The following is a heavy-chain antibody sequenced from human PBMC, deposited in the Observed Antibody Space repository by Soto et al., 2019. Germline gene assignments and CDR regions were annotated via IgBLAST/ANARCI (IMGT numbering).Heavy chain of an antibody. J-gene: IGHJ4*02. CDR3: AKDRVLDY. V-gene: IGHV3-23*01. Sequence: EVQLLESGGGLVQPGGSLRLSCAASGFTFSSYAMTWVHQAPGKGLEWVSSISGSGVHTYYVDSVKGRFTISRDNSKNTLSLQMNSLRAEDTAVYYCAKDRVLDYWGQGTLVTVSS. CDR1: GFTFSSYA. CDR2: ISGSGVHT.